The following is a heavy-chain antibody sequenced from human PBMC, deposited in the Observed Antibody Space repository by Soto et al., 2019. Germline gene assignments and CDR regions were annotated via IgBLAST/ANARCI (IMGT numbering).Heavy chain of an antibody. Sequence: SETLSLTCTVSGGSVTSGNFYWSWIRQPPGKGLEWIGHIYYSGSTNYNPSLKSRVTISVDTSKNQFSLKLTSVTAADTVVYYCARRITMVRGVISYFDYWGQGTLVTVSS. CDR3: ARRITMVRGVISYFDY. CDR2: IYYSGST. V-gene: IGHV4-61*01. D-gene: IGHD3-10*01. J-gene: IGHJ4*02. CDR1: GGSVTSGNFY.